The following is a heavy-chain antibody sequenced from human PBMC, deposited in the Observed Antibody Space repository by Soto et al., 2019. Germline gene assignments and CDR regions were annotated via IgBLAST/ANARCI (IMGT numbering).Heavy chain of an antibody. Sequence: QVQLVQSGAEVKKPGASVKVSCKASGYTFTSYVISWVRQAPGQGLEWMGGISAYNGNTNYAQRLQGRVTMNTDTSTSTAYMELRSLRSDDTAVYYCARPMTTVVTGPLQYWGQGTLVTVSS. CDR3: ARPMTTVVTGPLQY. CDR1: GYTFTSYV. J-gene: IGHJ1*01. CDR2: ISAYNGNT. V-gene: IGHV1-18*01. D-gene: IGHD4-17*01.